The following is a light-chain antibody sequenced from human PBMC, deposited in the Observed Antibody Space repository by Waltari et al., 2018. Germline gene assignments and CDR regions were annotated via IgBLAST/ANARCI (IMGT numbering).Light chain of an antibody. Sequence: DIQMTQSPSTLSASVGDRVTITCRASQNIKICLTCYQQKPGKAPNLLIYKASSLQSGVPSRFSGSGSGTEFALTINSLQPDDFATYYCQQYDTYPWTFGHGTKVEIK. J-gene: IGKJ1*01. CDR1: QNIKIC. V-gene: IGKV1-5*03. CDR3: QQYDTYPWT. CDR2: KAS.